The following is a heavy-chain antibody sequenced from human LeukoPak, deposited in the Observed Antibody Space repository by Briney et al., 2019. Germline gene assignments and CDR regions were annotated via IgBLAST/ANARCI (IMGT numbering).Heavy chain of an antibody. J-gene: IGHJ5*02. Sequence: ASVQVSCKASGYTFTGYYIHWVRQAPGQGLEWMGGLNPDTGSTNYAQKFQARFIITRDTSINTAYMELRRLRYDDTAMYFCARESFSGSGGLNWFAPWGQGTLVTVSA. CDR1: GYTFTGYY. CDR3: ARESFSGSGGLNWFAP. CDR2: LNPDTGST. V-gene: IGHV1-2*02. D-gene: IGHD3-10*01.